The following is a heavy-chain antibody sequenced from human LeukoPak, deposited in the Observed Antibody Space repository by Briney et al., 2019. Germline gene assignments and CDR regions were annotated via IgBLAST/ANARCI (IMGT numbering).Heavy chain of an antibody. D-gene: IGHD1-14*01. V-gene: IGHV1-2*02. CDR2: ISPNSGAT. CDR3: ARAPAPIKYNIDY. CDR1: GYTFTDYY. Sequence: ASVKVSCKASGYTFTDYYIHWVRQAPGQGLEWMGWISPNSGATSYAQKFQGRLTLTRDTSINTVYMELSSLISDDTAVFYCARAPAPIKYNIDYWGQGTLVTVSS. J-gene: IGHJ4*02.